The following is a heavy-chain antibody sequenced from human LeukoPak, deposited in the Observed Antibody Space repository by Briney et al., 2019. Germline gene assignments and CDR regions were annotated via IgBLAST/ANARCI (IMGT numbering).Heavy chain of an antibody. V-gene: IGHV3-23*01. Sequence: GGSLRRSCAASGFSFSSHAMSWVRQAPGKGLEWVSAISGSGGSTYYADSVKGRFTISRDNSKNTLYLQMNSLRAEDTAVYYCAKDSGSWDYFDYWGQGTLVTVSS. CDR3: AKDSGSWDYFDY. CDR1: GFSFSSHA. D-gene: IGHD1-26*01. J-gene: IGHJ4*02. CDR2: ISGSGGST.